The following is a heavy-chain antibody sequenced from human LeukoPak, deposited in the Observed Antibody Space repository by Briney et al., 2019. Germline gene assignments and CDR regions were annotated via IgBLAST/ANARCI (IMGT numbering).Heavy chain of an antibody. J-gene: IGHJ5*02. CDR1: GGSISSGSYY. D-gene: IGHD3-9*01. Sequence: PSQTLSLTCTVSGGSISSGSYYWSWIRQPAGKGLEWIGRIYTSGRTNYNPSLKSRVTISVDTSKNQFSLKLNSVTAADTAVYYCARDYDVLTAYPPTQLFDPWGQGTLVTVSS. CDR3: ARDYDVLTAYPPTQLFDP. CDR2: IYTSGRT. V-gene: IGHV4-61*02.